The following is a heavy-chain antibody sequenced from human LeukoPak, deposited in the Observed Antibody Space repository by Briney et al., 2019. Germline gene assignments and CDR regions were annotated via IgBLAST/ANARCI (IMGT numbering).Heavy chain of an antibody. V-gene: IGHV4-38-2*02. CDR2: IYHSGNT. J-gene: IGHJ4*02. CDR3: ARVGVDGYIDNWSFDF. Sequence: SETLSLTCTVSGGSISSYYWGWIRQPPGKGLEWIGIIYHSGNTYYNPSLKSRVTISVDTSKKQFSLKLRSVTAADTAVYYCARVGVDGYIDNWSFDFWGQGTLVTVSS. D-gene: IGHD1-1*01. CDR1: GGSISSYY.